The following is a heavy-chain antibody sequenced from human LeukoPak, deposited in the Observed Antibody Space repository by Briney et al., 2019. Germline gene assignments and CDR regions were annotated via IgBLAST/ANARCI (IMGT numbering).Heavy chain of an antibody. CDR3: ARVGAVAGPVYYYGMDV. CDR1: GGTFSSYA. J-gene: IGHJ6*02. V-gene: IGHV1-69*04. Sequence: ASVNVSCKASGGTFSSYAISWVRQAPGQGLEWMGRIIPILGIANYAQKFQGRVMITADKSTSTAYMELSSLRSEDTAVYYCARVGAVAGPVYYYGMDVWGQGTTVTVSS. CDR2: IIPILGIA. D-gene: IGHD6-19*01.